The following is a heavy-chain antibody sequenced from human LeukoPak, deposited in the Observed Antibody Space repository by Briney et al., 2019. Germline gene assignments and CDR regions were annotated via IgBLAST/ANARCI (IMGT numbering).Heavy chain of an antibody. D-gene: IGHD6-6*01. J-gene: IGHJ4*02. V-gene: IGHV3-30-3*01. Sequence: GGSLRLSCAASGFTFSSYATHWVRQAPGKGLEWVAIISYDGSNKYYADSVKGRFTISRDNSKSTLYLQMNSLRAEDTAVYYCARSKSSSSPNFDYWGQGTLVTVSS. CDR2: ISYDGSNK. CDR1: GFTFSSYA. CDR3: ARSKSSSSPNFDY.